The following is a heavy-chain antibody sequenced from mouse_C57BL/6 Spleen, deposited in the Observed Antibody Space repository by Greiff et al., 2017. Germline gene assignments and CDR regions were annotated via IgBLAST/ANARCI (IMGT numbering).Heavy chain of an antibody. J-gene: IGHJ2*01. Sequence: LVESGAELVKPGASVKISCKASGYAFSSYWMNWVKQRPGKGLEWIGQIYPGDGGTNYNGKFKGKATLTADKSSSTAYLQLSSLTSEDSAVYDCARSGGYGGFDYWGQGTTLTVSS. V-gene: IGHV1-80*01. CDR2: IYPGDGGT. CDR3: ARSGGYGGFDY. CDR1: GYAFSSYW. D-gene: IGHD2-2*01.